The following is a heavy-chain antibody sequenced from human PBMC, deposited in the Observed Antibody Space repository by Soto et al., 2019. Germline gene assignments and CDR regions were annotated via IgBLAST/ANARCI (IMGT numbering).Heavy chain of an antibody. J-gene: IGHJ6*02. CDR1: GYTFTSYA. CDR3: ARRAMVRGYPYGMDV. D-gene: IGHD3-10*01. CDR2: ISAYNGNT. Sequence: QVQLVQSGAEVKKPGASVKVSCKASGYTFTSYAISWVRQAPGQGLEWMGWISAYNGNTNYAQKFQGRVTKTTDTSTTTAYMELRSLRSDDTAVYYCARRAMVRGYPYGMDVWGQGTTVTVSS. V-gene: IGHV1-18*01.